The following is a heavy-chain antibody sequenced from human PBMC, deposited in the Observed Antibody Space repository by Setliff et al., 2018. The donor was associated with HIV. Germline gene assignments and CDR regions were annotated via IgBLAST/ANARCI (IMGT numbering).Heavy chain of an antibody. D-gene: IGHD3-10*01. CDR2: ISWNSGSI. V-gene: IGHV3-9*01. Sequence: GGSLRLSCAASGFTFDDYAMHWVRQAPGKGLEWVSGISWNSGSIGYADSVKGRFTISRDNSKNMLYLQMNSLSADDTAVYYCTRDPTPKELWFFSGYYSDYWGQGTLVTVSS. CDR1: GFTFDDYA. CDR3: TRDPTPKELWFFSGYYSDY. J-gene: IGHJ4*02.